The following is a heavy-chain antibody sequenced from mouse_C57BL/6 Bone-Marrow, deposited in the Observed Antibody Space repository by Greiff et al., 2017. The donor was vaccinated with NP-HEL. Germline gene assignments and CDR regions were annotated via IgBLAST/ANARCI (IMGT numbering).Heavy chain of an antibody. D-gene: IGHD1-1*01. CDR2: IWSDGST. CDR3: ARHECYGSSFAY. CDR1: GFSLTSYG. Sequence: VMLVESGPGLVAPSQSLSITCTVSGFSLTSYGVHWVRQPPGKGLEWLVVIWSDGSTTYNSAHKSRLGISKDNSKSQVFLKMNSLQTDDTAMYYCARHECYGSSFAYWGQGTLVTVSA. V-gene: IGHV2-6-1*01. J-gene: IGHJ3*01.